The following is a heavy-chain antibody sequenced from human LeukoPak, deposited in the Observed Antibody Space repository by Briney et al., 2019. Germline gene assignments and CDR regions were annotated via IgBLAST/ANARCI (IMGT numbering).Heavy chain of an antibody. V-gene: IGHV4-38-2*02. J-gene: IGHJ4*02. Sequence: SETLSLTCTVSGFSMNIGYYWGWIRQPPGKGLEWIGSIYHSGSTYYNPSLKSRVTISVDTSKNQFSLKLSSVTAADTAVYYCANPVSRETEEDPYYYFDHWGQGTLVTVSS. CDR2: IYHSGST. CDR3: ANPVSRETEEDPYYYFDH. CDR1: GFSMNIGYY. D-gene: IGHD2-21*01.